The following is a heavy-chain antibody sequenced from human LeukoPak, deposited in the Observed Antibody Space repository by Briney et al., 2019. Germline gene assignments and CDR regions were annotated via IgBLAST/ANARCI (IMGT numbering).Heavy chain of an antibody. J-gene: IGHJ5*02. D-gene: IGHD4-17*01. CDR3: ARSWDSYRATTVTSGGS. Sequence: ASVTLSFTASVYTFPIYGISWVRHAPGPGLERMGWINPTTGGTNYSQTFHVRVTITRDTTMSTIYMSLSSLTADDTAVYYCARSWDSYRATTVTSGGSWGQGTLVTVSS. CDR2: INPTTGGT. CDR1: VYTFPIYG. V-gene: IGHV1-2*02.